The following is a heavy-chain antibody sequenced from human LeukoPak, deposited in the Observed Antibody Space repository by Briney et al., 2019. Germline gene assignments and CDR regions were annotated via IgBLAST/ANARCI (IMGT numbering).Heavy chain of an antibody. D-gene: IGHD4-17*01. Sequence: GESLKIPCQTSGYNSPPYWIVWVRQMPGKGLEWMGITFAGYSYTIYSPSFQGQVTISVDKSISTAYLQWSSLKASDTAMYYCARHFHPAETTGGYFDLWGRGTLVTVSA. J-gene: IGHJ2*01. V-gene: IGHV5-51*01. CDR1: GYNSPPYW. CDR3: ARHFHPAETTGGYFDL. CDR2: TFAGYSYT.